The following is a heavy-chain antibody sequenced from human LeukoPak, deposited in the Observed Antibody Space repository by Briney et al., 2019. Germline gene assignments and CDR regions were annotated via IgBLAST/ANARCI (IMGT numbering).Heavy chain of an antibody. CDR2: VNPNSGHT. Sequence: ASVKVSCKASGYTFTSYDINWVRQATGQGLEWMGWVNPNSGHTGFAQKFQGRVSMTSNTSISTAYMEVRSLRSEDTAVYYCARVVSMGVAATGYWGQGTLVTVSS. V-gene: IGHV1-8*01. CDR3: ARVVSMGVAATGY. D-gene: IGHD2-15*01. CDR1: GYTFTSYD. J-gene: IGHJ4*02.